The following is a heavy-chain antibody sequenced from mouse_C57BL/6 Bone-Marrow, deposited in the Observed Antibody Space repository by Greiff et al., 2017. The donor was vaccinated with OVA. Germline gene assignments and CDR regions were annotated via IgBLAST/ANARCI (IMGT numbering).Heavy chain of an antibody. Sequence: QVQLKESGPGILQSSQTLSLTCSFSGFSLSTSGMGVSWIRQPSGKGLEWLAHIYWDDDKRYNPSLKSRLTISKDTSRNQVFLKITSVDTADTATYYCARRTDGYDGLYWYFDVWGTGTTVTVSS. CDR3: ARRTDGYDGLYWYFDV. CDR1: GFSLSTSGMG. V-gene: IGHV8-12*01. J-gene: IGHJ1*03. D-gene: IGHD2-2*01. CDR2: IYWDDDK.